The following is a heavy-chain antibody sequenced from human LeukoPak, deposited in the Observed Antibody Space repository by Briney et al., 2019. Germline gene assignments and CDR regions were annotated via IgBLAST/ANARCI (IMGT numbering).Heavy chain of an antibody. Sequence: GGSLRLSCAASGFTFDDYAMHWVRQAPGKGLEWVSGISWNSGSIGYADSVKGRFTISRDNAKNSLYLQMNSLRAEDTAVYYCAGDAPITMIVGYFDYWGQGTLVTVSS. CDR2: ISWNSGSI. V-gene: IGHV3-9*01. CDR3: AGDAPITMIVGYFDY. J-gene: IGHJ4*02. CDR1: GFTFDDYA. D-gene: IGHD3-22*01.